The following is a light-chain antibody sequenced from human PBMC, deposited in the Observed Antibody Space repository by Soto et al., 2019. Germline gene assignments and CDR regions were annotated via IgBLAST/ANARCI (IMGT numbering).Light chain of an antibody. V-gene: IGLV2-23*02. CDR1: SSDVGSYSL. CDR2: EVS. J-gene: IGLJ1*01. CDR3: CSYAGSSTV. Sequence: VQPRPASGSRSPLQAVAISCPGPSSDVGSYSLVSWYQQHPGKAPKLMICEVSKRPSGVSNRFSGSKSGNTASLTISGLHAEDAADYYCCSYAGSSTVFGTGTKVTVL.